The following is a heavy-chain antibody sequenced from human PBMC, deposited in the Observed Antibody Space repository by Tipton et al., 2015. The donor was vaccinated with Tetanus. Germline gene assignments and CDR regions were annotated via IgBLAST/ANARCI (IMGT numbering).Heavy chain of an antibody. J-gene: IGHJ4*02. CDR3: ARDTYYQSHHYNCFDF. V-gene: IGHV3-33*07. CDR1: GASISSSR. D-gene: IGHD5-24*01. Sequence: SLRLSCTVSGASISSSRRFDCGWIRQPPGKGLEWVAAIWFDGSRAEYADSVQGRFTISRDNSRSMVYLQMDSLRDEDTGVFYCARDTYYQSHHYNCFDFWGQGVRVTVSS. CDR2: IWFDGSRA.